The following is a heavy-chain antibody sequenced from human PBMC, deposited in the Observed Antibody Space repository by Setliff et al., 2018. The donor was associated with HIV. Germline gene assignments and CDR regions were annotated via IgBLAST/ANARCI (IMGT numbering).Heavy chain of an antibody. CDR1: GFTFSTYS. CDR2: ISSSSSII. Sequence: PGGSLRLSCAASGFTFSTYSMNWGRQAPGKGLEWVACISSSSSIIYYADSVKGRVTISRDNAKNSLYLQMISVRDEDTAVYYCAREPKIWSGYYSHFYYMDVWGKGTTVTVSS. CDR3: AREPKIWSGYYSHFYYMDV. V-gene: IGHV3-48*02. D-gene: IGHD3-3*01. J-gene: IGHJ6*03.